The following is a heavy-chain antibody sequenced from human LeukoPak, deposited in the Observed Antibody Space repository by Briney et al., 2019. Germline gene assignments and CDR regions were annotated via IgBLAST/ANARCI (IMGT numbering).Heavy chain of an antibody. J-gene: IGHJ4*02. CDR3: ARDSGFSGTQRGEY. Sequence: GGSLRLSCAASGFTFSSYAMSWVRQAPGKGLEWVSAISGSGGSTYYADSVKGRFTISRDKSKNTLYLQMNSLRAEDTAVYYCARDSGFSGTQRGEYWGQGTLVTVSS. CDR1: GFTFSSYA. D-gene: IGHD3/OR15-3a*01. CDR2: ISGSGGST. V-gene: IGHV3-23*01.